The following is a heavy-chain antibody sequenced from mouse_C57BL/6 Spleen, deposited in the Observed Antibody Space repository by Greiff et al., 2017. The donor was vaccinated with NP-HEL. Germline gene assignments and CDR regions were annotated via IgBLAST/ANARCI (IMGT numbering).Heavy chain of an antibody. V-gene: IGHV5-17*01. J-gene: IGHJ3*01. CDR3: ARSLATRRAWFAY. D-gene: IGHD6-1*01. CDR2: ISSGSSTI. Sequence: EVKLMESGGGLVKPGGSLKLSCAASGFTFSDYGMHWVRQAPEKGLEWVAYISSGSSTIYYADTVKGRFTISRDNAKNTLFLQMTSLRSEDTAMYYCARSLATRRAWFAYWGQGTLVTVSA. CDR1: GFTFSDYG.